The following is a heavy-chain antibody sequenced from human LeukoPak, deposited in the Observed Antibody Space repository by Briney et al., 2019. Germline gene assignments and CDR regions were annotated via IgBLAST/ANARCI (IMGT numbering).Heavy chain of an antibody. V-gene: IGHV1-2*02. J-gene: IGHJ4*02. CDR2: INPNSGGT. Sequence: ASVTVSCTSSGYTFTGYYMHWVRQAPGQGPEWMGWINPNSGGTNYAQKFQGRVTMTWDTSISTAYMELSRLTSGDTAVYYCARFTAAAGHDWGQGTLVTVSS. D-gene: IGHD6-13*01. CDR1: GYTFTGYY. CDR3: ARFTAAAGHD.